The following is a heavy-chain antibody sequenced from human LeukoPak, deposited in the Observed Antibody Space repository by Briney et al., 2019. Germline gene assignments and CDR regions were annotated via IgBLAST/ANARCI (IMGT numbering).Heavy chain of an antibody. CDR2: ISSSSSTI. V-gene: IGHV3-48*01. CDR3: ARLDFWSGYYTRSSTD. D-gene: IGHD3-3*01. Sequence: GGSLRLSCAASGFTFSSYSMNWVRQAPGKGLEWVSYISSSSSTIYYADSVKGRFTISRDNAKNSLYLQMNSLRAEDAAVYYCARLDFWSGYYTRSSTDWGQGTLVTVSS. J-gene: IGHJ4*02. CDR1: GFTFSSYS.